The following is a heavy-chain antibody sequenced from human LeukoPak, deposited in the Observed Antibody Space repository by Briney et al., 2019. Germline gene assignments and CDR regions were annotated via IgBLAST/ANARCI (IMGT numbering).Heavy chain of an antibody. Sequence: AETLSLTCAVSGGTISSYYWSWIRQAPGKGLEWIWDIYYSGSTNYNPSLKSRVTISVDTSKNQFSLKLSSVTAADTAVYYCAGIAVAGTGSGLNFDYWGQGTLVTVSS. V-gene: IGHV4-59*01. J-gene: IGHJ4*02. CDR2: IYYSGST. D-gene: IGHD6-19*01. CDR3: AGIAVAGTGSGLNFDY. CDR1: GGTISSYY.